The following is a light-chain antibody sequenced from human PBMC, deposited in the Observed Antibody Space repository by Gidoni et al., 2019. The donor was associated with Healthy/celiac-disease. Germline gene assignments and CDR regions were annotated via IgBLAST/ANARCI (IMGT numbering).Light chain of an antibody. CDR2: AAT. Sequence: DIQITPSPSSLSASVGDRVTITCRASQSISSYLKWYQQKPGKAPKLLIYAATSLKSGVPSRFSGSGSGTDFTLTSSSLQPEDVATYYCQQSYSTPRTFGGGTKVEIK. J-gene: IGKJ4*01. CDR1: QSISSY. CDR3: QQSYSTPRT. V-gene: IGKV1-39*01.